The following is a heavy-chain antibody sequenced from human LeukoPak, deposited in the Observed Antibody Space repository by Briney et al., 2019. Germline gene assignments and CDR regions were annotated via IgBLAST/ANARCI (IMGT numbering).Heavy chain of an antibody. V-gene: IGHV3-66*01. Sequence: GGSLRLSCAASGFTVSNNFMSWVRQAPGKGLEWVSVIYSGGRTYHVDSVKGRFTISRDNSKNTVYLQMNSLRVEDTAMYYCTTGAGASGYWGQGTLVTVSS. CDR1: GFTVSNNF. D-gene: IGHD1-1*01. CDR3: TTGAGASGY. J-gene: IGHJ4*02. CDR2: IYSGGRT.